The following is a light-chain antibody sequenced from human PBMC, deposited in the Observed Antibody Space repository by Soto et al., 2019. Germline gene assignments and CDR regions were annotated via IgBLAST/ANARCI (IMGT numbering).Light chain of an antibody. CDR3: QQYGTSPNT. V-gene: IGKV3-20*01. J-gene: IGKJ2*01. CDR1: QSFSSSY. Sequence: EIVLTQSPGTLSLSPGERATLSCRASQSFSSSYLAWYQQRPGQAPRLLIYGASSRATGIPDRFSGSGSGTAFTLTISRLEPEDFAVYYCQQYGTSPNTFGQGTKLEIK. CDR2: GAS.